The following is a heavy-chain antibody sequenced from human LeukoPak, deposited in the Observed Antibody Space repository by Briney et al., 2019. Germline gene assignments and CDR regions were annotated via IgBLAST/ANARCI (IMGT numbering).Heavy chain of an antibody. CDR1: GFTFSNYA. CDR2: MSSGGYSE. CDR3: AELGITMIGGV. V-gene: IGHV3-23*01. J-gene: IGHJ4*02. Sequence: GGSLRLSCAASGFTFSNYAMSWVRQAPGKGLEWVSVMSSGGYSEYYSDSVKGRFTISRDNAKNSLYLQMNSLRAEDTAVYYCAELGITMIGGVWGQGTLVTVSS. D-gene: IGHD3-10*02.